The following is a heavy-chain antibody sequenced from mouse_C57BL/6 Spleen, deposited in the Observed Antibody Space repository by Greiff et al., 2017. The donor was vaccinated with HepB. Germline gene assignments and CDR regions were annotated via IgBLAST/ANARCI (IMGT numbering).Heavy chain of an antibody. V-gene: IGHV1-81*01. CDR2: IYPRSGNT. CDR1: GYTFTSYG. J-gene: IGHJ3*01. CDR3: SREEAWFAY. Sequence: QVQLQQSGAELARPGASVKLSCKASGYTFTSYGISWVKQRTGQGLEWIGEIYPRSGNTYYNEKFKGKATVTADKSSSTAYMELRSLTSEDSAVYFCSREEAWFAYWGQGTLVTVSA.